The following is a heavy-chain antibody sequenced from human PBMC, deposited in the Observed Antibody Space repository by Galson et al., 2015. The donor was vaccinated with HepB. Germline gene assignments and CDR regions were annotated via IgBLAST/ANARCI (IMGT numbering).Heavy chain of an antibody. J-gene: IGHJ4*02. CDR2: IYYSGST. CDR1: GGSVSSGSYY. D-gene: IGHD3-22*01. Sequence: ETLSLTCTVSGGSVSSGSYYWSWIRQPPGKGLEWIGYIYYSGSTNYNPSLKSRVTISVDTSKNQFSLKLTSVTAADTAVYYCARHKYDSSGYGTFDYWGQGTLVTVSS. CDR3: ARHKYDSSGYGTFDY. V-gene: IGHV4-61*01.